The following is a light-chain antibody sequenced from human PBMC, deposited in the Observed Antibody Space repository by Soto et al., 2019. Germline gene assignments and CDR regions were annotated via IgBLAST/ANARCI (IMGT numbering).Light chain of an antibody. Sequence: EIVLTQSPATLSLSPGERATLSCRASQSITNYVGWYQQKPGQAPRLLIYATFNRATGIPARFSGSGSGTDFTLTISSLEPEDFSVYYCQQRYNWPVTFGQGTRLEIK. CDR1: QSITNY. CDR3: QQRYNWPVT. CDR2: ATF. J-gene: IGKJ5*01. V-gene: IGKV3-11*01.